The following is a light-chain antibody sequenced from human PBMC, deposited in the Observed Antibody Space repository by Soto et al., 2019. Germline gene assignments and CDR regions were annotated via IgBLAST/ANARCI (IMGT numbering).Light chain of an antibody. CDR1: SSDVGSYDL. CDR2: DVY. Sequence: QSALTQPASVSGSPGQSITISCTGTSSDVGSYDLVSWYQQYPGKAPKLMIYDVYKRPSGVSNRFSASKSGNTASLTISGLQAEDEADYYCCSYAGSFTGVFGGGTKVTVL. CDR3: CSYAGSFTGV. J-gene: IGLJ3*02. V-gene: IGLV2-23*02.